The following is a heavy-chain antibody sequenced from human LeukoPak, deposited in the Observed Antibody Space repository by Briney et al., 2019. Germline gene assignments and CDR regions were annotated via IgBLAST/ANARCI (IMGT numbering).Heavy chain of an antibody. D-gene: IGHD2-2*01. J-gene: IGHJ4*02. V-gene: IGHV3-48*01. CDR3: VISTDY. CDR1: GFTFSSYS. Sequence: GGSLRLSCAASGFTFSSYSMSWVRQAPGKGLEWVSYISSSSSTIYYADSVKGRFTISRDNAKNSLYLQMNSLRAEDTAVYYCVISTDYWGQGTLVTVSS. CDR2: ISSSSSTI.